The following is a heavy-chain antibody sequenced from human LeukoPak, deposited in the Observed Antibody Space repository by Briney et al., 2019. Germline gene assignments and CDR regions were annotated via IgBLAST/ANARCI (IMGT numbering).Heavy chain of an antibody. CDR2: ISYDGSNK. V-gene: IGHV3-30-3*01. D-gene: IGHD3-9*01. Sequence: GESLRLSCAASGFTFSSYAMHWVRQAPGKGLEWVAVISYDGSNKYYADSVKGRFTISRDNSKNTLYLQMNSLRAEDTAVYYCARGTPLRYRRWYYFDYWGQGTLVTVSS. J-gene: IGHJ4*02. CDR1: GFTFSSYA. CDR3: ARGTPLRYRRWYYFDY.